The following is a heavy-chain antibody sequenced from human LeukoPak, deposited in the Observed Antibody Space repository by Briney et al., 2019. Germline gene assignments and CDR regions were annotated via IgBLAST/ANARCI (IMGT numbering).Heavy chain of an antibody. Sequence: GGSLRLSCVASGFTLGNYWMHWVRQAPGKGLVWVSRGDGDGSHSTYADSVKGRFTISRDNAKNTLYLQMNRLTGEDTAVYYCAYSDHFDTWGQGTLVTVSS. J-gene: IGHJ4*02. CDR2: GDGDGSHS. V-gene: IGHV3-74*03. CDR3: AYSDHFDT. D-gene: IGHD4-17*01. CDR1: GFTLGNYW.